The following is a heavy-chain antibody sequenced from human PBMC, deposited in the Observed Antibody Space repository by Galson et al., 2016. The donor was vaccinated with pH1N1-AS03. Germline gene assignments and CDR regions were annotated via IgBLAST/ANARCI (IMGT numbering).Heavy chain of an antibody. V-gene: IGHV6-1*01. CDR3: ARGKNSGFDY. Sequence: CAISGDSVSGSRGVAWNWIRQSPSRGLEWLGRTFYWSKWSNDYAESVKSRITIDPDTSNNQFSLHLNSVTPEDTAIYFWARGKNSGFDYWGQGTPVTVSS. J-gene: IGHJ4*02. D-gene: IGHD3-10*01. CDR2: TFYWSKWSN. CDR1: GDSVSGSRGVA.